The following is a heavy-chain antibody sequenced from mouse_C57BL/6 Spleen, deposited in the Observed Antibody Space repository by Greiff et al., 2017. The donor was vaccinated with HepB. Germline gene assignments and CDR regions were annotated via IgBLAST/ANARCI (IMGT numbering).Heavy chain of an antibody. D-gene: IGHD1-1*01. CDR2: IHPNSGST. CDR1: GYTFTSYW. CDR3: VYGSSYNYAMDY. J-gene: IGHJ4*01. Sequence: VQLQQPGAELVKPGASVKLSCKASGYTFTSYWMHWVKQRPGQGLEWIGMIHPNSGSTNYNEKFKSKATLTVDKSSSTAYMQLSSLTSEDSAVYYCVYGSSYNYAMDYWGQGTSVTVSS. V-gene: IGHV1-64*01.